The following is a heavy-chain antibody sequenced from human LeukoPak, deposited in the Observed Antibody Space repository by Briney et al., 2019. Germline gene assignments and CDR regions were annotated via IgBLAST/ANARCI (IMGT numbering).Heavy chain of an antibody. J-gene: IGHJ3*02. Sequence: GGPVKVSCKASGYTFLAYYIYWMRQAPGQGLEWVGRINPNSGGTNYAQNFQDRVTLTRDTSITTAYMELNRLISDDTAVYYCARRGSGYYDSREAFDIWGQGTMVTVSS. CDR2: INPNSGGT. CDR1: GYTFLAYY. V-gene: IGHV1-2*06. D-gene: IGHD3-22*01. CDR3: ARRGSGYYDSREAFDI.